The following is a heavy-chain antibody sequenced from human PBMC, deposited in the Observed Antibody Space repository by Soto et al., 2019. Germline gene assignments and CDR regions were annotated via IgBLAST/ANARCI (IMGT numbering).Heavy chain of an antibody. V-gene: IGHV6-1*01. CDR3: ARSRYDILTGYYVFDY. CDR1: GDSVSSNSAA. D-gene: IGHD3-9*01. CDR2: TYDRSKWYN. Sequence: PSQTLSLTCAISGDSVSSNSAAWNWIRQSPSRGLEWLGRTYDRSKWYNDYAVSVKSRITMNPDTSKNQFSLQLNPVPPEDTAVYYCARSRYDILTGYYVFDYWGQGTLVTVSS. J-gene: IGHJ4*02.